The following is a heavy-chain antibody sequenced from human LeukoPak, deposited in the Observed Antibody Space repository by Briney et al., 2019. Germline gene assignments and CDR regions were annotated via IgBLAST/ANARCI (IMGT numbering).Heavy chain of an antibody. D-gene: IGHD3-10*01. CDR1: GYTFTSYY. CDR2: INPSGGST. CDR3: ARSITMVRGAHGTHFDY. J-gene: IGHJ4*02. V-gene: IGHV1-46*01. Sequence: ASVKVSCKASGYTFTSYYMHWVRQAPGQGREWMGIINPSGGSTSYAQKFQGRVTMTRDTSTSTVYMELSSLRSEDTAVYYCARSITMVRGAHGTHFDYWGQGTLVTVSS.